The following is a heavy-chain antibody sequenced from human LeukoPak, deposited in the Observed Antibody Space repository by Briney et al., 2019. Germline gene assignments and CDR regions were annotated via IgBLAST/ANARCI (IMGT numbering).Heavy chain of an antibody. Sequence: ASVKVSCKASGGTFSSYAISWVRQAPGQGLEWMGGIIPIFGTANYAQEFQGRVTITADESTSTAYMELSSLRSEDTAVYYCARDPQQLGFFDYWGQGTLVTVSS. CDR2: IIPIFGTA. D-gene: IGHD6-13*01. CDR3: ARDPQQLGFFDY. J-gene: IGHJ4*02. V-gene: IGHV1-69*13. CDR1: GGTFSSYA.